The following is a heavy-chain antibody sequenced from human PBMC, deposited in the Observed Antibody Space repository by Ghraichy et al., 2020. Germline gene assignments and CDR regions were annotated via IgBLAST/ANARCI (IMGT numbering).Heavy chain of an antibody. J-gene: IGHJ4*02. CDR3: AKTASSGYYHG. CDR2: ISGSGGST. CDR1: GFTFSSYA. Sequence: GESLNISCAASGFTFSSYAMSWVRQAPGKGLEWVSAISGSGGSTYYADSVKGRFTISRDNSKNTLYLQMNSLRAEDTAVYYCAKTASSGYYHGWGQGTLVTVSS. D-gene: IGHD3-22*01. V-gene: IGHV3-23*01.